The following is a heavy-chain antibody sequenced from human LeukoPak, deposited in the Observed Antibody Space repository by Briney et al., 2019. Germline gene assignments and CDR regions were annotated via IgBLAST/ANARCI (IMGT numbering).Heavy chain of an antibody. CDR3: ARLHILNYYYGMDV. D-gene: IGHD2-21*01. CDR2: IYYSGST. J-gene: IGHJ6*02. Sequence: GSLRLSCAASGFTFSSYWMSWIRQPPGKGLEWIGYIYYSGSTNYNPSLKSRVTISVDTSKNQFSLKLSSVTAADTAVYYCARLHILNYYYGMDVWGQGTTVTVSS. CDR1: GFTFSSYW. V-gene: IGHV4-59*08.